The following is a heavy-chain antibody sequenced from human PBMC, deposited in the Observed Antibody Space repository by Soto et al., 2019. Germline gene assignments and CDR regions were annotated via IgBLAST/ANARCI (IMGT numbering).Heavy chain of an antibody. CDR1: GSSFTSNNW. J-gene: IGHJ4*02. CDR2: LYRTGST. CDR3: ASRDPGTSVDY. Sequence: PEETLSLTCAVSGSSFTSNNWWTWVRQPPGQGLEWIGELYRTGSTNYNPSLKSRVTISLDKSENQFSLKVTSLTAADTAVYYCASRDPGTSVDYWGQGTLVTVSS. V-gene: IGHV4-4*02. D-gene: IGHD1-7*01.